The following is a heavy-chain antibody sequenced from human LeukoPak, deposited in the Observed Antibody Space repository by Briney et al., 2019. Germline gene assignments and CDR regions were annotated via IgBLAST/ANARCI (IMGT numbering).Heavy chain of an antibody. CDR3: ARVSWGYSFDY. CDR2: IKQDGSEK. V-gene: IGHV3-7*01. J-gene: IGHJ4*02. CDR1: GFTFSSYW. Sequence: PGRSLRLSCAASGFTFSSYWMSWVRQAPGKGLEWVANIKQDGSEKYYVDSVKGRFTISRDNAKNSLYLQMNSLRAEDTAVYYCARVSWGYSFDYWGQGTLVTVSS. D-gene: IGHD3-16*01.